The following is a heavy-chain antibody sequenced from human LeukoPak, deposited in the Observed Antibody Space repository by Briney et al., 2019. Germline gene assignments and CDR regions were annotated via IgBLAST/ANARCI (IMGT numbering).Heavy chain of an antibody. J-gene: IGHJ5*02. D-gene: IGHD3-3*01. CDR2: IGTYGGDT. CDR1: TSR. V-gene: IGHV1-18*01. Sequence: ASVKVSCKATSRISWVRQAPGQGLEWMGWIGTYGGDTYYAQKFQGRITVTTDTSTSTVYMELRNLRSDDTAVYYCARGTRITIFGVVTPAGYNWFDPWGQGTLVTVSS. CDR3: ARGTRITIFGVVTPAGYNWFDP.